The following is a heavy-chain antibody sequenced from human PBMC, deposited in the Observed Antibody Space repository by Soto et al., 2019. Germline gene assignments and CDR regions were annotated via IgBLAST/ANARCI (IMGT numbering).Heavy chain of an antibody. D-gene: IGHD5-18*01. J-gene: IGHJ4*02. Sequence: GSVKVACKASGYKFTFYYMHWVRQAPGQGLEWMGWINPNSGGTTYAQKFQGSVTMTRDTSISTAYMDLSRLRSEDTDFYYCATLSGYTYGITSPLDYWGQGTLVTVSS. CDR3: ATLSGYTYGITSPLDY. CDR2: INPNSGGT. V-gene: IGHV1-2*02. CDR1: GYKFTFYY.